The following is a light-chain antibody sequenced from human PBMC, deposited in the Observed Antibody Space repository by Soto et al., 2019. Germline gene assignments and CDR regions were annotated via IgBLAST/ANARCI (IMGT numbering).Light chain of an antibody. Sequence: IVLTQSPLSLPLNPWDAFSISCTSSQSLLHTNGQNFLDWYLQKPGQAPQLLIYLASIRASGVPDRFSGSGSGRQFTLKISRVEAEDVGVYFCMQGLETPPVTFGQGTRLEIK. CDR3: MQGLETPPVT. V-gene: IGKV2-28*01. CDR2: LAS. CDR1: QSLLHTNGQNF. J-gene: IGKJ5*01.